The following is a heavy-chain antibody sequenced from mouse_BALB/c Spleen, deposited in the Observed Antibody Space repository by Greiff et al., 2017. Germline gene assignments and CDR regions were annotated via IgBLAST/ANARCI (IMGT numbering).Heavy chain of an antibody. CDR1: GFTFSSFG. D-gene: IGHD1-1*01. CDR2: ISSGSSTI. CDR3: ARGGDYYAAY. V-gene: IGHV5-17*02. Sequence: EVNVVESGGGLVQPGGSRKLSCAASGFTFSSFGMHWVRQAPEKGLEWVAYISSGSSTIYYADTVKGRFTISRDNPKNTLFLQMTSLRSEDTAMYYCARGGDYYAAYWGQGTLVTVSA. J-gene: IGHJ3*01.